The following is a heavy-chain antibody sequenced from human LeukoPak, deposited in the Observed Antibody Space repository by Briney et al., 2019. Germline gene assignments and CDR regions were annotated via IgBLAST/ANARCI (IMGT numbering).Heavy chain of an antibody. J-gene: IGHJ4*02. D-gene: IGHD3-10*01. Sequence: GASVKVSCEASGYTFTGYYMHWVRQAPGQGLEYMGWINPDSGGTNYAQKFQGRVTMTRDTSISTAYMELASLTSDDTAVYYCAKAITMVRPGFDYWGQGALVTVSS. V-gene: IGHV1-2*02. CDR1: GYTFTGYY. CDR3: AKAITMVRPGFDY. CDR2: INPDSGGT.